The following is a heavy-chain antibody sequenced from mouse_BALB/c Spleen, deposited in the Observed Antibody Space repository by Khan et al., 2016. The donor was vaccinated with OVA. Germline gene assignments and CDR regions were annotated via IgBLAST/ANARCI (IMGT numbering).Heavy chain of an antibody. CDR3: ARIAI. Sequence: EVKLVESGGGIVQPGGSLKRSCAASSFTISSYGMSSVRQTPDKRLELVATIDSNGGSTDYTDIVKRRFTISGDNATKALYLQMRSLKSEDTAMYNCARIAIWGQGTTLTVSS. D-gene: IGHD2-12*01. CDR2: IDSNGGST. V-gene: IGHV5-6-3*01. J-gene: IGHJ2*01. CDR1: SFTISSYG.